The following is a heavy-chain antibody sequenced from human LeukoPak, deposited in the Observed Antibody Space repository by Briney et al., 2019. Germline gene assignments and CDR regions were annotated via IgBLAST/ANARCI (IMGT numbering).Heavy chain of an antibody. D-gene: IGHD7-27*01. V-gene: IGHV3-15*01. J-gene: IGHJ4*02. CDR2: IKRKTDAGTT. CDR1: GFTFSSYW. Sequence: GGSLRLSCAASGFTFSSYWMSWVRQAPGKGLEWVGHIKRKTDAGTTDYAAPVKGRFTISRDDSKNTLYLQMNSLKTEDTAVYYCTTALNWGSARDYWGQGTLVTVSS. CDR3: TTALNWGSARDY.